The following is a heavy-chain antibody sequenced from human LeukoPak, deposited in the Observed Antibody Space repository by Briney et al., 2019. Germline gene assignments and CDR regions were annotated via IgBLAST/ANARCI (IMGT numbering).Heavy chain of an antibody. CDR3: ARATINYDFWSGYSVDGFDY. V-gene: IGHV1-18*01. J-gene: IGHJ4*02. CDR2: ISAYNGNT. CDR1: GYTFTSYG. Sequence: VASVKVSCKASGYTFTSYGISWVREAPGQGLEWMGWISAYNGNTNYAQKLQGRVTMTTDTSTGTAYMELRSLRSDDTAVYYCARATINYDFWSGYSVDGFDYWGQGTLVTVSS. D-gene: IGHD3-3*01.